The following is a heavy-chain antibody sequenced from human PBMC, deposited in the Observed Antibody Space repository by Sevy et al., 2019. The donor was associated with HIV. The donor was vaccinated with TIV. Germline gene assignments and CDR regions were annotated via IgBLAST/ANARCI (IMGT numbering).Heavy chain of an antibody. V-gene: IGHV3-7*03. D-gene: IGHD2-2*01. CDR1: GFTFSRYW. CDR2: IKLDGSEK. Sequence: GESLKISCAASGFTFSRYWMSWVRQAPGKGLEWVANIKLDGSEKYYVDCVKGRFTISRDNAKNSLYLQMNSLRAEDSAVYYCARDCSSTSCLWGMDVWGQGTTVTVSS. CDR3: ARDCSSTSCLWGMDV. J-gene: IGHJ6*02.